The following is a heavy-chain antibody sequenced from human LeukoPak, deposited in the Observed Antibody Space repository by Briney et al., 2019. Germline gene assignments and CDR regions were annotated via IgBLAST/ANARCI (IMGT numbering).Heavy chain of an antibody. Sequence: SETLSLTCAVYGGSFSGYYWSWIRQPPGKGLEWIGEINHSGSTNYNPSLKSRVTISVDTSKNQFSLKLSSVTAADTAVHYCASSWIAARPIDYWGQGTLVTVSS. V-gene: IGHV4-34*01. CDR3: ASSWIAARPIDY. D-gene: IGHD6-6*01. CDR1: GGSFSGYY. CDR2: INHSGST. J-gene: IGHJ4*02.